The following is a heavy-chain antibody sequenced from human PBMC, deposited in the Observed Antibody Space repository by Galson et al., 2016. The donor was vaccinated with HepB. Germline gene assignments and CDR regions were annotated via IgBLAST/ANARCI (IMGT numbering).Heavy chain of an antibody. J-gene: IGHJ4*02. CDR2: ITPGNGNT. D-gene: IGHD3-16*01. CDR3: AGKKLGLDGVNFFNF. CDR1: GYSFTTSS. V-gene: IGHV1-3*01. Sequence: SVKVSCKASGYSFTTSSIHWVRQAPGQRLEWMGWITPGNGNTKYSQNFQGRVTFTRDTSASTAYMDLSSLRSEDTAVYYCAGKKLGLDGVNFFNFWGQGTLVTVSS.